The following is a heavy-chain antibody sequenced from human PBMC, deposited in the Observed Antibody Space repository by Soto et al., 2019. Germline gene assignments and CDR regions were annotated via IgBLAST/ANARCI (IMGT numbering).Heavy chain of an antibody. Sequence: SETLSLTCTVSGVSINSQYWSWVRQPPGKALEWIGYLYNSGNAKHNPSLKSRATLSLDTSKNQFSLKLTSVTAEDTGVYYCARVQGSDFFIAAQSHNFMDVLCIGDTVTVSS. CDR1: GVSINSQY. CDR3: ARVQGSDFFIAAQSHNFMDV. CDR2: LYNSGNA. J-gene: IGHJ6*03. V-gene: IGHV4-59*11. D-gene: IGHD3-3*01.